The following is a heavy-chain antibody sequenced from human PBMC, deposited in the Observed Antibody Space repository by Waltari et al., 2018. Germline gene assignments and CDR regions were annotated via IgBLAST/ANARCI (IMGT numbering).Heavy chain of an antibody. Sequence: EVQLLESGGGLVQPGGSLRLSCAASGFPFSHSSLSWVRQAPGKGLEWVSAIRGSGGSKYYADSVKGRFTISRDNSKNTLYLQMNSLRAEDTAVYYCAKGGYDYGDHLDYWGQGTLVTVSS. CDR2: IRGSGGSK. D-gene: IGHD4-17*01. V-gene: IGHV3-23*01. J-gene: IGHJ4*02. CDR3: AKGGYDYGDHLDY. CDR1: GFPFSHSS.